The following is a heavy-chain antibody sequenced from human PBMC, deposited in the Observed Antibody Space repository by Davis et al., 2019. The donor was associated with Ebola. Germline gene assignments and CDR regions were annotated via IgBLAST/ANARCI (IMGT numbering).Heavy chain of an antibody. CDR2: ISAYNGNT. D-gene: IGHD4-11*01. J-gene: IGHJ6*02. CDR1: GYTFTGYY. CDR3: ARGVPLTTVTPYYYYGMDV. Sequence: AASVKVSCKASGYTFTGYYMHWVRQAPGQGLEWMGWISAYNGNTNYAQKLQGRVTMTTDKSTSTAYMELSSLRSEDTAVYYCARGVPLTTVTPYYYYGMDVWGQGTLVTVSS. V-gene: IGHV1-18*04.